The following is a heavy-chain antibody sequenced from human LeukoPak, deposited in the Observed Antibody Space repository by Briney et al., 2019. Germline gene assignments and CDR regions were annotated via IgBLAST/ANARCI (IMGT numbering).Heavy chain of an antibody. D-gene: IGHD6-19*01. CDR1: GGSFSGYY. V-gene: IGHV4-34*01. CDR2: INHSGST. Sequence: SETLSLTCAVYGGSFSGYYWSWIRQPPGKGLEWIGEINHSGSTNYNPSLKSRVTISVDTSKNQFSLKLSPVTAADTAVYYCARGQPLYSSGWYVNYWGQGTLVTVSS. CDR3: ARGQPLYSSGWYVNY. J-gene: IGHJ4*02.